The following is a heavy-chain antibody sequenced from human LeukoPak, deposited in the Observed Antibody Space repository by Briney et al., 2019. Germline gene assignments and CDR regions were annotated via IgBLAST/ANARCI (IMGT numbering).Heavy chain of an antibody. CDR2: IYYSGST. CDR3: ARDQGYDTKRYYYYGMDV. J-gene: IGHJ6*02. Sequence: SETLSLTCTVSGGSVSSGSYYWSWIRQPPGKGLEWIGYIYYSGSTNYNPSLKSRVTISVDTSKNQFSLKLSSVTAADTAVHYCARDQGYDTKRYYYYGMDVWGQGTTVTVS. D-gene: IGHD3-3*01. V-gene: IGHV4-61*01. CDR1: GGSVSSGSYY.